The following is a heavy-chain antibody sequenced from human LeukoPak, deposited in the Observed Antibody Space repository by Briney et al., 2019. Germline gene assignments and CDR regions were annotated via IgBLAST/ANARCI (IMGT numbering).Heavy chain of an antibody. CDR3: ARESWYYDSSGYLYNWFDP. V-gene: IGHV4-59*01. Sequence: PSETLSLTCTVSGGSISSYYWSWIRQPPGKGLEWIGYIYYSGSTNYNPSLKSRDTISVDTSKNQFSLKLSSVTAADTAVYYCARESWYYDSSGYLYNWFDPWGQGTLVTVSP. CDR2: IYYSGST. J-gene: IGHJ5*02. CDR1: GGSISSYY. D-gene: IGHD3-22*01.